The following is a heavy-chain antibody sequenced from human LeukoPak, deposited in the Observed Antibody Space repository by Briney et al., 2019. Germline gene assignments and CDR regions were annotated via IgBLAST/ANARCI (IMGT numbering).Heavy chain of an antibody. V-gene: IGHV4-34*01. D-gene: IGHD5-18*01. CDR1: GGSFSGYY. Sequence: SETLSLTCAVYGGSFSGYYWSWIRQPPGKGLEWIGEINHSGSTNYNPSLKSRVTISVDTSKNQFSLKLSSVTAADTAAYYCAREKVDTAMATIDYWGQGTLVTVSS. J-gene: IGHJ4*02. CDR2: INHSGST. CDR3: AREKVDTAMATIDY.